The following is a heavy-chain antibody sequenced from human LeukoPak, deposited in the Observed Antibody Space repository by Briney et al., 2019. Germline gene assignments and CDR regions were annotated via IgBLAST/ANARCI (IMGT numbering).Heavy chain of an antibody. D-gene: IGHD6-6*01. CDR1: GFTFCSYW. CDR3: ARDRGREYSSSSAAFDI. Sequence: SGGSLRLSCAASGFTFCSYWMHWVRQAPGKGLVWVSRINTDGSSTSYADSVKGRFTISRDNAKNTLYLQMNSLRAEDTAVYYCARDRGREYSSSSAAFDIWGQGTMVTVSS. CDR2: INTDGSST. V-gene: IGHV3-74*01. J-gene: IGHJ3*02.